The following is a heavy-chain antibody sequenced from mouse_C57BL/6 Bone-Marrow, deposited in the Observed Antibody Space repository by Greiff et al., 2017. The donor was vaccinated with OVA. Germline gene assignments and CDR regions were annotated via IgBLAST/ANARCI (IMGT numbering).Heavy chain of an antibody. CDR2: ISSGSSTI. J-gene: IGHJ1*03. CDR1: GFTFSDYG. D-gene: IGHD1-1*01. V-gene: IGHV5-17*01. CDR3: ARERTTVIAPYCYFDV. Sequence: EVKLVESGGGLVKPGGSLKLSCAASGFTFSDYGMHWVRQAPEKGLEWVAYISSGSSTIYYADTVKGRFTISRDNAKNTLFLQMTSLRSEDTAMYYCARERTTVIAPYCYFDVWGTGTTVTVSS.